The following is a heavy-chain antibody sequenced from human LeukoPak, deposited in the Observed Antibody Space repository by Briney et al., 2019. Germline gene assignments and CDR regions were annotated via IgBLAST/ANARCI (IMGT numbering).Heavy chain of an antibody. J-gene: IGHJ5*02. D-gene: IGHD5-18*01. Sequence: ASVKVSCKASGYTFTSYGISWVRQATGQGLEWMGWISAYNGNTNYAQKLQGRVTMTTDTSTSTAYMELRSLRSDDTAVYYCARNPGYSYGYGGWFDPWGQGTLVTVSS. CDR3: ARNPGYSYGYGGWFDP. V-gene: IGHV1-18*01. CDR2: ISAYNGNT. CDR1: GYTFTSYG.